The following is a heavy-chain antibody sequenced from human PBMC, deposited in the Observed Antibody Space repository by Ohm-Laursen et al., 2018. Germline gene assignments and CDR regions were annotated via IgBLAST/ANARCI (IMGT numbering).Heavy chain of an antibody. CDR1: GFTFNNYA. Sequence: SLRLSCAASGFTFNNYAMSWVRQTPGKGLEWVSGISAGGGSTYYADSVKGRFTISRDNSKNTLYLQMNSLRAEDTAVYYCAKDLGQADSGRSTWGQGTMVTVSS. V-gene: IGHV3-23*01. CDR3: AKDLGQADSGRST. CDR2: ISAGGGST. J-gene: IGHJ3*01. D-gene: IGHD1-26*01.